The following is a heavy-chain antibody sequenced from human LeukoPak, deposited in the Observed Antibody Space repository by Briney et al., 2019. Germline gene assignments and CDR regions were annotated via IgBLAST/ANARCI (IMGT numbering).Heavy chain of an antibody. D-gene: IGHD3-10*01. CDR2: IGTAGDT. CDR1: GFTFSSYD. CDR3: AKSARWSLQLWFGEL. Sequence: GGSLRLSCAASGFTFSSYDMHWVRQATGKGLEWVSAIGTAGDTYYPGSVKGRFTISRDNSKNTLYLQMNSLRAEDTAVYYCAKSARWSLQLWFGELWGQGTLVTVSS. V-gene: IGHV3-13*01. J-gene: IGHJ4*02.